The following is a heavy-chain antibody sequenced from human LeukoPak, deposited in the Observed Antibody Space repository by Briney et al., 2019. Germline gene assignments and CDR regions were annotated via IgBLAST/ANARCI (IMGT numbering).Heavy chain of an antibody. CDR3: ARLSNSSSWFAFDY. Sequence: GGSLRLSCAASGFTFSSYSMNWVRQAPGKGLEWVSSISSSSSYIYYADSVKGRFTISRDNAKNSLYLQMNSLRAEDTAVYYCARLSNSSSWFAFDYWGQGTLVTVSS. J-gene: IGHJ4*02. CDR2: ISSSSSYI. V-gene: IGHV3-21*01. CDR1: GFTFSSYS. D-gene: IGHD6-13*01.